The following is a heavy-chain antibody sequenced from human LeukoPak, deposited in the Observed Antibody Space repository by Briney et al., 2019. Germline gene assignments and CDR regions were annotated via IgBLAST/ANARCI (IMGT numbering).Heavy chain of an antibody. J-gene: IGHJ5*02. D-gene: IGHD1-7*01. CDR1: GFTFSSYS. V-gene: IGHV3-48*01. Sequence: PGGSLRLSCAASGFTFSSYSMNWVRQAPGKGLEWVSYISSSSSTIYYADSVKGRFTISRDNAKNSLYLQMNSLRAEDTAVYYCARVPYNWNSGSSWFDPWGQGTLVTVSS. CDR3: ARVPYNWNSGSSWFDP. CDR2: ISSSSSTI.